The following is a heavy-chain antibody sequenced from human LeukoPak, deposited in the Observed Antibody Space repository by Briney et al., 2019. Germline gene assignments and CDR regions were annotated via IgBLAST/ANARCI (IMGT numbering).Heavy chain of an antibody. CDR2: IYYSGST. CDR3: ATYSGPGVFDI. Sequence: SETLSLTCTVSGGSISSSSYYWGWIRQPPGKGLEWIGSIYYSGSTYYNPSPKSRVTISVDTSKNQFSLKLSSVTAADTAVYYCATYSGPGVFDIWGQGTMVTVSS. V-gene: IGHV4-39*01. CDR1: GGSISSSSYY. D-gene: IGHD1-26*01. J-gene: IGHJ3*02.